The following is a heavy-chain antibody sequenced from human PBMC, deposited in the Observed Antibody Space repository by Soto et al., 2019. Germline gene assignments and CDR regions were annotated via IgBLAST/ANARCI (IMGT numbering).Heavy chain of an antibody. J-gene: IGHJ6*02. CDR3: ARWAQRYGMDV. V-gene: IGHV4-31*03. CDR2: IYSSGSP. CDR1: GGSISSGGYY. Sequence: SETLALTCTVSGGSISSGGYYWSWVRQHPGKGLEWIGYIYSSGSPSYTPSLKSRVTMSVDTSKNQFSLKLTSVTAADTAVYYCARWAQRYGMDVWGQGTTVTASS.